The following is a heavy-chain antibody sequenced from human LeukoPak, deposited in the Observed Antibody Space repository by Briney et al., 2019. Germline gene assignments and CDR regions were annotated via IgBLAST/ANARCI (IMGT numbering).Heavy chain of an antibody. V-gene: IGHV4-34*01. Sequence: SETLSLTCAVYGGSFSGYYWSWIRHPPGKGLEWIGEINHSGSTNYNPSLKSRVTISVDTSKNQFSLKLSSVTAADTAVYYCARTIYSSSWYFDYWGQGTLVTVSS. CDR1: GGSFSGYY. CDR3: ARTIYSSSWYFDY. D-gene: IGHD6-13*01. J-gene: IGHJ4*02. CDR2: INHSGST.